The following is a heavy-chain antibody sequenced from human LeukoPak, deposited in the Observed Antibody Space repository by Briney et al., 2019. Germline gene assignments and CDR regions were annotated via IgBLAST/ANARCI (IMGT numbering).Heavy chain of an antibody. CDR1: GGTFSSYA. V-gene: IGHV1-69*05. Sequence: ASVKVSCKASGGTFSSYAISWVRQAPGQGLEWMGGIIPIFGTANYAQKFQGRVTITTDESTSTAYMELSSLRSEDMAVYYCAWSLGYCSSTSCPTLGYWGQGTLVTVSS. CDR3: AWSLGYCSSTSCPTLGY. D-gene: IGHD2-2*01. CDR2: IIPIFGTA. J-gene: IGHJ4*02.